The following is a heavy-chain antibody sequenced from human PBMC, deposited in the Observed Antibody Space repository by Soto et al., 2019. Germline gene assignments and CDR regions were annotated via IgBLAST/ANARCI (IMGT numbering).Heavy chain of an antibody. V-gene: IGHV4-59*01. D-gene: IGHD3-22*01. J-gene: IGHJ5*02. CDR2: IYYTGTH. Sequence: LSLTCTVSGGSISPFYWSWVRQPPGKGLEWIGYIYYTGTHDYNPSLRGRATISVDTSKDQFSLKLTSVTAADTAVYYCARDRDRHSSGLPSFDPWGQGILVTVSS. CDR1: GGSISPFY. CDR3: ARDRDRHSSGLPSFDP.